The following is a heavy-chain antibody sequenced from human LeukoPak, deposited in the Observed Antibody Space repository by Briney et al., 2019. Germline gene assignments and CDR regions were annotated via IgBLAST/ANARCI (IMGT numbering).Heavy chain of an antibody. J-gene: IGHJ6*03. CDR3: ARGRGARLRPYYYYYMDV. CDR2: INHSGST. CDR1: GGSFSGYY. Sequence: PSETLSLTCAVYGGSFSGYYLSWIRQPPGKGLEWIGEINHSGSTNYNPSLKSRVTISVDTSKNQFSLKLSSVTAADTAVYYCARGRGARLRPYYYYYMDVWGKGTTVTVSS. D-gene: IGHD4-17*01. V-gene: IGHV4-34*01.